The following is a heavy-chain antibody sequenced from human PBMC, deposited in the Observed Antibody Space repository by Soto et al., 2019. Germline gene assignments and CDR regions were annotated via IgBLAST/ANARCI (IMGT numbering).Heavy chain of an antibody. CDR2: INPKSGGT. Sequence: ASVKVSCKASGYTFTGYYMHWVRQAPAQGLEWMGWINPKSGGTNYAQKFQGRVTMTRDTSISTAYMELSRLRSDDTAVYYCARVMYYYDSSGYFRYFDYWGQGTLVTVSS. CDR3: ARVMYYYDSSGYFRYFDY. CDR1: GYTFTGYY. D-gene: IGHD3-22*01. J-gene: IGHJ4*02. V-gene: IGHV1-2*02.